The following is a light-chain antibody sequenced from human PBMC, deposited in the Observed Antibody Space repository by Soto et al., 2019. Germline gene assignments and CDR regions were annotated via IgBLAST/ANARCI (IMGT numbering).Light chain of an antibody. Sequence: DIQMTQSPSYLSASVGDRVTITCRASQSISSYLNWYQQKPGKAHKLLIYAASSLQSGVPSRFSGGGSGTDFTLTISSLPPEDSATYYCQQSYSTPFTFGPGTKVDIK. CDR2: AAS. CDR1: QSISSY. V-gene: IGKV1-39*01. CDR3: QQSYSTPFT. J-gene: IGKJ3*01.